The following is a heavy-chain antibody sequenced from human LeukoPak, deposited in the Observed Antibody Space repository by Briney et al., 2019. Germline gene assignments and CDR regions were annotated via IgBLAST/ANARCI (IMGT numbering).Heavy chain of an antibody. CDR2: IYYRGST. V-gene: IGHV4-61*08. CDR1: GGSISSGGYY. D-gene: IGHD6-19*01. Sequence: PSETLSLTCAVSGGSISSGGYYWSWIRQPPGKGLEWIGYIYYRGSTNYNPSLKSRVTISVDTSRTQFSLKLSSVTAADTAVYYCASGSGWNGYWGQGTLVTVSS. CDR3: ASGSGWNGY. J-gene: IGHJ4*02.